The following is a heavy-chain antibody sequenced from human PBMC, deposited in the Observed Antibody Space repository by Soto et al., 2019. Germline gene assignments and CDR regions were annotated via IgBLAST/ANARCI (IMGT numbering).Heavy chain of an antibody. J-gene: IGHJ4*02. V-gene: IGHV3-23*01. CDR3: AKGVGGYGYSRFDY. D-gene: IGHD5-18*01. Sequence: AGGSLRLSCAASGFTFSSYAMSWVRQAPGKGLEWVSAISGSGGSTYYADSVKGRFTISRDNSKNTLYLQMNSLRAEDTAVYYCAKGVGGYGYSRFDYWGQGTLVTVSS. CDR2: ISGSGGST. CDR1: GFTFSSYA.